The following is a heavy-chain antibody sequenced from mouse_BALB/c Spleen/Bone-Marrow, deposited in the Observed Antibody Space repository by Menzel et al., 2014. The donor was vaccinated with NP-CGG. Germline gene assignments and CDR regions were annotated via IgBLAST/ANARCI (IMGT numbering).Heavy chain of an antibody. CDR3: TRGGNWEDFVY. J-gene: IGHJ2*01. D-gene: IGHD4-1*01. V-gene: IGHV5-17*02. CDR2: ISSGSITI. CDR1: GFSFSSFG. Sequence: EVKLVESGGGLVQPGGSRKLSCSASGFSFSSFGMHWVRPAPEKGLEWVAYISSGSITIFYADTVKGRFTISRDNPKNTLFLQMTSLRSEDRAMYYCTRGGNWEDFVYWGQGTTLTVSS.